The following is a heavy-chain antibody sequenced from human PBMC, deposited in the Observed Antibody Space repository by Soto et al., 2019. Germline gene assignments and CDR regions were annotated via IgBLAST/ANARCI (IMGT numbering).Heavy chain of an antibody. CDR1: GYTFTSYG. D-gene: IGHD2-2*01. J-gene: IGHJ6*02. V-gene: IGHV1-3*02. CDR3: AREECSSTSCYGMDV. CDR2: SNAGNGNT. Sequence: GASVKVSCKASGYTFTSYGMHWVRQAPGQRLEWMGWSNAGNGNTKYSQEFQGRVTITRDTSASTAYMELSSLRSEDMAVYYCAREECSSTSCYGMDVWGQGTTVTVSS.